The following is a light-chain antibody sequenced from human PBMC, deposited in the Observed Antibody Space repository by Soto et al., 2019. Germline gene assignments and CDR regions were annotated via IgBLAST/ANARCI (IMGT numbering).Light chain of an antibody. Sequence: DIVMTQSPDSLAVSLGERATIDCKSSQSVLYSSNNKNYLAWYQQKPGQPPKLLIYWASTRESGVPDRFSGSGSGTDFTLTISSLQAEDGAVYYCQQYYSTPPTFGQGTKVGIK. V-gene: IGKV4-1*01. J-gene: IGKJ1*01. CDR2: WAS. CDR3: QQYYSTPPT. CDR1: QSVLYSSNNKNY.